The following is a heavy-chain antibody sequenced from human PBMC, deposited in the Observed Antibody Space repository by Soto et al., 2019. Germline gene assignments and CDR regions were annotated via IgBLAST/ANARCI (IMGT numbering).Heavy chain of an antibody. CDR1: GFSLDTWGVG. D-gene: IGHD3-16*01. CDR2: VYWDNDK. V-gene: IGHV2-5*02. J-gene: IGHJ4*02. Sequence: QITLKESGPTLVRPTQTLTLTCTVSGFSLDTWGVGVGWIRQPPGKAPEWLALVYWDNDKRYSPSLKNRLTITKDTSKNQVVLTMTNMDPVDTVTYYCASALGSWGAYYFDHCGQGTLVTVSS. CDR3: ASALGSWGAYYFDH.